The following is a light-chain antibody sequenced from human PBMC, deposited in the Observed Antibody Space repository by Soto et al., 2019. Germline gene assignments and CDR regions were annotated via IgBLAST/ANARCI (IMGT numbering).Light chain of an antibody. J-gene: IGKJ1*01. CDR1: QTVSSTY. Sequence: PGERATLSCRASQTVSSTYLAWYQHKPGRAPRLLIDGASSRAAGIPDRFSGSGSGTDFTLTISRLEPEDLAVYYCQQYDYLVTFGQGTKVDIK. CDR2: GAS. CDR3: QQYDYLVT. V-gene: IGKV3-20*01.